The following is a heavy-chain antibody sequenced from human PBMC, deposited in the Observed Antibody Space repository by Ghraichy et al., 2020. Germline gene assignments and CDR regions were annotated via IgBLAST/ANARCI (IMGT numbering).Heavy chain of an antibody. CDR3: ARVRTSKAGAGRYFDY. D-gene: IGHD6-19*01. CDR2: INHSGST. Sequence: SETLSLTCAVYGGSFSGYYWSWIRQPPGKGLEWIGEINHSGSTNYNPSLKSRVTISVDTSKNQFSLKLSSVTAADTAVYYCARVRTSKAGAGRYFDYWGQGTLVTVSS. CDR1: GGSFSGYY. J-gene: IGHJ4*02. V-gene: IGHV4-34*01.